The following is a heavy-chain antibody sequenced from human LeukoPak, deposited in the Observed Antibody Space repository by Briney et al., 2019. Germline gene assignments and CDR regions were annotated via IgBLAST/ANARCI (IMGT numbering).Heavy chain of an antibody. V-gene: IGHV1-2*02. Sequence: ASVKVSSKASGYTFTDYYMHWVRQAPGQGLEWMGWINPHSGGTNYAQKFQGGVTMTRDTSISTAYMELSRLRSDDTVVYYCARAVSSSSWTDNWGQGTLVTVSS. D-gene: IGHD6-13*01. CDR1: GYTFTDYY. CDR2: INPHSGGT. J-gene: IGHJ4*02. CDR3: ARAVSSSSWTDN.